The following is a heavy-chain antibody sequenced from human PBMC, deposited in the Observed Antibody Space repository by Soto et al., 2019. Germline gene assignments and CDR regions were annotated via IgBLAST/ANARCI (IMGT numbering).Heavy chain of an antibody. CDR3: ARVRGDIVVVPAATQFDY. CDR2: IYYSGST. J-gene: IGHJ4*02. Sequence: SETLSLTCTVSGGSISSGGYYWSWIRQHPGKGLEWIGYIYYSGSTYYNPSLKSRVTISVDTSKNQFSLKLSSVTAADTAVFYCARVRGDIVVVPAATQFDYWGQGTLVTVSS. V-gene: IGHV4-31*03. D-gene: IGHD2-2*01. CDR1: GGSISSGGYY.